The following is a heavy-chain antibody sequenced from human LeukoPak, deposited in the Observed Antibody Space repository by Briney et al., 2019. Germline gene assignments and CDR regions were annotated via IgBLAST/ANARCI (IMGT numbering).Heavy chain of an antibody. CDR3: AREQQWLGPLDY. CDR1: GFNFSSFG. Sequence: GGSLSLSCAASGFNFSSFGLHWVRQAPGKGLEWVAIIYSDGSNEYYADSVKGRFTISRDNSKNTLSLQMNSLRAEDTAVYHCAREQQWLGPLDYWGQGTLVTVSS. CDR2: IYSDGSNE. J-gene: IGHJ4*02. V-gene: IGHV3-33*01. D-gene: IGHD6-19*01.